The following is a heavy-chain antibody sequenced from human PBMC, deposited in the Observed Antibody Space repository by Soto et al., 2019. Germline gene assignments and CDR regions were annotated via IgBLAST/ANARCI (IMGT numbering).Heavy chain of an antibody. CDR2: ISDSGST. D-gene: IGHD3-9*01. V-gene: IGHV4-31*03. CDR3: ARTTFYDIFTAYYSLFDY. J-gene: IGHJ4*02. CDR1: GGSISSGGNY. Sequence: QVQLQESGPGLVKPSQTLTLTCTVSGGSISSGGNYWSRIRQHPGKGLEWIGYISDSGSTYYNPSLKSRVTISVDTSKNHFSLKLSAVTAADTAVYYCARTTFYDIFTAYYSLFDYWGQGTLVTVSS.